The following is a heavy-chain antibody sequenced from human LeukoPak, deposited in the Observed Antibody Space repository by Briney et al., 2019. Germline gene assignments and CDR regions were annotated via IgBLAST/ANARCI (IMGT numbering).Heavy chain of an antibody. CDR3: ARGGLGGYDRSNDAFDI. CDR1: GFTVSSNC. V-gene: IGHV3-66*01. J-gene: IGHJ3*02. CDR2: IYSGGST. Sequence: GGSLRLSCAASGFTVSSNCMSWVRQAPGKGLEWVSVIYSGGSTYYADSVKGRFTISRDNSKNTLYLQMNSLRAEDTAVYYCARGGLGGYDRSNDAFDIWGQGTMVTVSS. D-gene: IGHD5-12*01.